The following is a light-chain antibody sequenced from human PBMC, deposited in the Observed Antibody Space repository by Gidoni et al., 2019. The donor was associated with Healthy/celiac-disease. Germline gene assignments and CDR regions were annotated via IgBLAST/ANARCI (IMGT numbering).Light chain of an antibody. CDR2: GNS. CDR1: SSNIGAGYD. Sequence: SVLTPPPSVSRAPRQRVTISCTGSSSNIGAGYDVHWYQQLPGTAPKLLIYGNSNRPSGVPDRFSGSKSGTSASLASTGLQAEDEADYYCKSYDSSLSGVVFGGGTKLTVL. J-gene: IGLJ2*01. V-gene: IGLV1-40*01. CDR3: KSYDSSLSGVV.